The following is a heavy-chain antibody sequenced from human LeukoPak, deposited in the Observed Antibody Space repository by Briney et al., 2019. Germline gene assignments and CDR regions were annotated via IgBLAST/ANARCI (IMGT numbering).Heavy chain of an antibody. Sequence: SETLSLTCTVSGGSISSYYWSWIRQPAGKGLEWIVRIYTSGSTNYNPSLKSRVTMSVDTSKNQFSLKLSSVTAADTAVYYCARDSTYDSSGYYWFGPWGQGTLVTVSS. CDR1: GGSISSYY. V-gene: IGHV4-4*07. CDR2: IYTSGST. J-gene: IGHJ5*02. D-gene: IGHD3-22*01. CDR3: ARDSTYDSSGYYWFGP.